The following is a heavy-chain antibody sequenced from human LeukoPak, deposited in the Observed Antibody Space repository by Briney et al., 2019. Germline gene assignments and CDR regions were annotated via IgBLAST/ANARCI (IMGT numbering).Heavy chain of an antibody. Sequence: ASVKVSCKASGYTFTGYYMHWVRQAPGQGLEWMGWINPNSGGTNYAQKFQGWVTMTRVTSISTAYMELSRLRSDDTAVYYCAREHSDLSFDYWGQGTLVTVSS. CDR3: AREHSDLSFDY. CDR1: GYTFTGYY. D-gene: IGHD5-18*01. V-gene: IGHV1-2*04. CDR2: INPNSGGT. J-gene: IGHJ4*02.